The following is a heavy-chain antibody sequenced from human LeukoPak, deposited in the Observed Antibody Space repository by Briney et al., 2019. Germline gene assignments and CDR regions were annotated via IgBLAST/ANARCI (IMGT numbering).Heavy chain of an antibody. CDR3: ARGYCSSTSCYPDY. V-gene: IGHV3-30-3*01. J-gene: IGHJ4*02. D-gene: IGHD2-2*01. CDR1: GFTFSSYA. Sequence: GGSRRLYCAASGFTFSSYAMHWVRQAPGKGLEWVTVISYDGSNKYYADSVKGRFTISRDNSKNTLYLQMNSLRAEDTAVYYCARGYCSSTSCYPDYWGQGTLVTVSS. CDR2: ISYDGSNK.